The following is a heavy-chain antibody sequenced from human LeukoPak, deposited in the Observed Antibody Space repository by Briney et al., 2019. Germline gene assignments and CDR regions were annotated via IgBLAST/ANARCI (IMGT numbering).Heavy chain of an antibody. CDR1: GGSISSSSYY. D-gene: IGHD3-10*01. Sequence: SETLSLTCTVSGGSISSSSYYWGWIRQPPGKGLEWIGSIYYSGSTYYNPSLKSRVTISVDTSKNQFSLKLSSVTAADTAVYYCARGVMVRGVIINFDYWGQGTLVTVSS. CDR3: ARGVMVRGVIINFDY. CDR2: IYYSGST. J-gene: IGHJ4*02. V-gene: IGHV4-39*01.